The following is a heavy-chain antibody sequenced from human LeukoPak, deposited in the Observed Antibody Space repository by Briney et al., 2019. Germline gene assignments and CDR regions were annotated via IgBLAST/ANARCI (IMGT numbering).Heavy chain of an antibody. CDR2: IKQDGSEK. CDR3: ARGPNYGARVDYLDY. J-gene: IGHJ4*02. V-gene: IGHV3-7*01. Sequence: GGSLRLSCAASGFIFRSHWMTWVRQAPGRGLEWVAHIKQDGSEKHYVDSVEGRFTLSRDDAKNSLYPQMNSLRVDDTAVYYCARGPNYGARVDYLDYWGQGTLVTVSS. D-gene: IGHD4-17*01. CDR1: GFIFRSHW.